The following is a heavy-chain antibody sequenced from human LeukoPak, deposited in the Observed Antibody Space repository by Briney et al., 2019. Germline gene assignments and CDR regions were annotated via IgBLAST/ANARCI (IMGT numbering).Heavy chain of an antibody. J-gene: IGHJ4*02. CDR2: IIPIFGTA. CDR3: ARAKRGIAARHYYFDY. D-gene: IGHD6-6*01. CDR1: GGTFSSYA. Sequence: SVKVSCKASGGTFSSYAISWVRQAPGQGLEWMGGIIPIFGTANYAQKFQGRVTMTRNTSISTAYMELSSLRSEDTAVYYCARAKRGIAARHYYFDYWGQGTLVTVSS. V-gene: IGHV1-69*05.